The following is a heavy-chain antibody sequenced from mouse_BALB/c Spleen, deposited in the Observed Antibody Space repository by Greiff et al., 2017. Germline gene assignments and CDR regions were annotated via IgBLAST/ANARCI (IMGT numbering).Heavy chain of an antibody. Sequence: EVQVVESGGGLVKPGGSLKLSCAASGFTFSSYAMSWVRQTPEKRLEWVASISSGGSTYYPDSVKGRFTISRDNARNILYLQMSSLRSEDTAMYYCARGITTATEGYYFDYWGQGTTLTVSS. V-gene: IGHV5-6-5*01. D-gene: IGHD1-2*01. CDR2: ISSGGST. CDR3: ARGITTATEGYYFDY. J-gene: IGHJ2*01. CDR1: GFTFSSYA.